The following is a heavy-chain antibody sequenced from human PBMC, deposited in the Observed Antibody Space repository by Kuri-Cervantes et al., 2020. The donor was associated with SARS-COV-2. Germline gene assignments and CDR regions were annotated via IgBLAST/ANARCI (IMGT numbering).Heavy chain of an antibody. CDR3: AKTTMVQGVIISGWIDY. D-gene: IGHD3-10*01. CDR2: ISGSGGST. V-gene: IGHV3-23*01. Sequence: GESLKISCAASGFTFSSYAMSWVRQAPGKGLEWVSAISGSGGSTYYADPVKGRFTISRDNSKNTLYLQMNSLRAEDTAVYYCAKTTMVQGVIISGWIDYWGQGTLVTVSS. J-gene: IGHJ4*02. CDR1: GFTFSSYA.